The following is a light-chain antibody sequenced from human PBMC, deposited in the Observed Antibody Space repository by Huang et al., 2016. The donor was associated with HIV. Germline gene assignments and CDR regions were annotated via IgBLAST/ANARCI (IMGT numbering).Light chain of an antibody. Sequence: DIVMPQSPDSLALSPGERAPITCKSSQSLLYISSKKNYLAWFQQKPGGTPKLLIYWATTRESRVPDRFSGSGSGTDFTLTINNLQAEDVAVYFCLQYYSVPQTFGHGTKVEIK. CDR3: LQYYSVPQT. CDR1: QSLLYISSKKNY. CDR2: WAT. V-gene: IGKV4-1*01. J-gene: IGKJ1*01.